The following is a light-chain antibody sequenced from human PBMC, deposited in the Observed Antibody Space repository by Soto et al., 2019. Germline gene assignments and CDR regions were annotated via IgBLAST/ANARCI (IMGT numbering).Light chain of an antibody. CDR3: SSFTSSTTYV. CDR2: NVS. Sequence: QSVLTQPASMSGSPGQSITVSCTGTSSDVGGYNYVSWYQQQPGKAPRLIIHNVSDRPSGVSNRFSGSKSGNTASLTISGLQAEDEADYYCSSFTSSTTYVFGTGTKLTVL. J-gene: IGLJ1*01. V-gene: IGLV2-14*03. CDR1: SSDVGGYNY.